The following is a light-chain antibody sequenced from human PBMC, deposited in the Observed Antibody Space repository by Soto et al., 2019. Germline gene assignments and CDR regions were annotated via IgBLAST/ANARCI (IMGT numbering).Light chain of an antibody. J-gene: IGLJ2*01. CDR2: EVS. CDR3: SSYTSSGTLVV. CDR1: SSDIGGYKY. Sequence: HSVLTQPASVSGSPGQSITISCTGTSSDIGGYKYVSWYQQHPGKAPKLMIFEVSNRPSGVSNRFSGSKSGNTASLTISGLQADDEADYYCSSYTSSGTLVVFGGGTKLTVL. V-gene: IGLV2-14*01.